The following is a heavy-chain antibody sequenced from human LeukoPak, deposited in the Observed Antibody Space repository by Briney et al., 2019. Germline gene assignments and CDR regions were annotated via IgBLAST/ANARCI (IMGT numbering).Heavy chain of an antibody. D-gene: IGHD1-26*01. V-gene: IGHV4-4*07. CDR3: ASTSGSYSYFDY. Sequence: SETLSLTCTVSGGSISTYYWSWIRQPAGKGLEWIGSIYYSGSTYYNPSLKSRVTISVDTSKNQFSLKLSSVTAADTAVYYCASTSGSYSYFDYWGQGTLVTVSS. CDR2: IYYSGST. J-gene: IGHJ4*02. CDR1: GGSISTYY.